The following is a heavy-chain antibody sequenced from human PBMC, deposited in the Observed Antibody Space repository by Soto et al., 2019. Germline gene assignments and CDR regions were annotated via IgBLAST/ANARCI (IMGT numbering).Heavy chain of an antibody. CDR3: AKGGELLYYDY. D-gene: IGHD1-26*01. CDR1: GFTFSSYG. J-gene: IGHJ4*02. V-gene: IGHV3-30*18. CDR2: ISYDGSNK. Sequence: LRLSCAASGFTFSSYGMHWVRQAPGKGLEWVAVISYDGSNKYYADSVKGRFTISRDNSKNTLYLQMNSLRAEDTAVYYCAKGGELLYYDYWGQGTLVTVSS.